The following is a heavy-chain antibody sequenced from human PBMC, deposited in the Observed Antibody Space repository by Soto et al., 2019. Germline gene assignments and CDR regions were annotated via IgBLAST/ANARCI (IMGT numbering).Heavy chain of an antibody. CDR2: IYYSGNR. CDR1: GRSISGSSYY. J-gene: IGHJ6*02. Sequence: SETLSLTCTLSGRSISGSSYYWDWIRQPPGKGLEWIGSIYYSGNRYYSPSLKSRVTMSVDTSKNQFSLKLSSVTATDTAVYYCARHLGDYGYEDYYGMDVWGLGTTVT. D-gene: IGHD4-17*01. V-gene: IGHV4-39*01. CDR3: ARHLGDYGYEDYYGMDV.